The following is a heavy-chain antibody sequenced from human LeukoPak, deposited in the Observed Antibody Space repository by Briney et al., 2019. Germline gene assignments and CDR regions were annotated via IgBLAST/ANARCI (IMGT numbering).Heavy chain of an antibody. CDR3: ARDYGSYYYGSGSYYV. CDR1: GYTFTSYG. J-gene: IGHJ6*04. D-gene: IGHD3-10*01. V-gene: IGHV1-18*01. CDR2: ISAYNGNT. Sequence: ASVKVSCKASGYTFTSYGISWVRQAPGQGLEWMGWISAYNGNTNYAQELQGRVTMTTDTSTSTAYMELRSLRSDDTAVYYCARDYGSYYYGSGSYYVWGKGTTVTVSS.